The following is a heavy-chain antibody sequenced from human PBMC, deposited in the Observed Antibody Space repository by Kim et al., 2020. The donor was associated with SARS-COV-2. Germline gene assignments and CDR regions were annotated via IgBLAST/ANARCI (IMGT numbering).Heavy chain of an antibody. V-gene: IGHV3-30*18. CDR3: AKDQPSRVKIAVAGTSYFDY. J-gene: IGHJ4*02. CDR1: GFTFSSYG. D-gene: IGHD6-19*01. Sequence: GGSLRLSCAASGFTFSSYGMHWVRQAPGKGLEWVAVISYDGSNKYYADSVKGRFTISRDNSKNTLYLQMNSLRAEDTAVYYCAKDQPSRVKIAVAGTSYFDYWGQGTLVTVSS. CDR2: ISYDGSNK.